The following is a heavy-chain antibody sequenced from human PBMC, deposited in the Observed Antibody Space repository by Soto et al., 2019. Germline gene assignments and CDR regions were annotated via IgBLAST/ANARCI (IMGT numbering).Heavy chain of an antibody. J-gene: IGHJ6*02. CDR2: IIPIFGTA. Sequence: GASVKVSCKASGGTFSSYAISWVRQAPGQGLEWMGGIIPIFGTANYAQKFQGRVTITADKSTSTAYMELSSLRSEDTAVYYCARDVATITIFGGVYYYYGMDVWGQGTTVTVSS. V-gene: IGHV1-69*06. CDR1: GGTFSSYA. CDR3: ARDVATITIFGGVYYYYGMDV. D-gene: IGHD3-3*01.